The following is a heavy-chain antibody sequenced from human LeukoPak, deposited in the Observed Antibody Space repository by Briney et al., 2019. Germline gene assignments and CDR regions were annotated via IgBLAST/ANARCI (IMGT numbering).Heavy chain of an antibody. CDR2: IYTSAST. J-gene: IGHJ4*02. D-gene: IGHD6-19*01. CDR3: ARVDTSGWHYFDD. V-gene: IGHV4-4*07. CDR1: GGSISNYY. Sequence: SETLSLTCTVSGGSISNYYWSWIRQPAGKGLEWIGYIYTSASTNYNPSLKSRVTMSLDTSKNQFSLELNSVTAADTAAYYCARVDTSGWHYFDDWGQGTLVTVSS.